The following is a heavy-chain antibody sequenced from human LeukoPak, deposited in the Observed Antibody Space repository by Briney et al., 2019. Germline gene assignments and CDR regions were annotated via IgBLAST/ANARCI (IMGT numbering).Heavy chain of an antibody. V-gene: IGHV3-53*01. CDR2: TYSGGST. D-gene: IGHD6-19*01. J-gene: IGHJ6*02. CDR3: ARGSSGWDVGYYYYYGMDV. Sequence: PGGSLRLSCAASGFTVSSNYMSWVRQAPGKGLEWVSVTYSGGSTYYADSVKGRFTISRDNSKNTLYLQMNSLRAEDTAVYYCARGSSGWDVGYYYYYGMDVWGQGTTVTVSS. CDR1: GFTVSSNY.